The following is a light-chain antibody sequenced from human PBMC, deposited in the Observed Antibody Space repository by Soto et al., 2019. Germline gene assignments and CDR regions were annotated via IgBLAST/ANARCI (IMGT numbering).Light chain of an antibody. CDR1: SSDVGGYNS. V-gene: IGLV2-14*01. J-gene: IGLJ1*01. CDR3: SSYTSSSSYV. CDR2: DVS. Sequence: QSALTQPASVSGSPGQSITISCTGTSSDVGGYNSVSWYQQYPGKAPKLMIDDVSNRPSGVSNRFSGSKSGNTASLTISGLQAEDEADYYCSSYTSSSSYVFGSGTKLTVL.